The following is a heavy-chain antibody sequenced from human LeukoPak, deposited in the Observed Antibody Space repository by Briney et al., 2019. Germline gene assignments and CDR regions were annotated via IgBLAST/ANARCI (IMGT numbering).Heavy chain of an antibody. V-gene: IGHV3-7*01. J-gene: IGHJ4*02. Sequence: GGSLRLSCAASGFTFSIYWMSWVRQAPGKGLEWVANVRQDGSEKYYVDSVKGRFTISRDNAKHSLYLQMNSLRAEDTAVYYCARDGGSAMPFDYWGQGTLVTVSS. D-gene: IGHD2-2*01. CDR3: ARDGGSAMPFDY. CDR2: VRQDGSEK. CDR1: GFTFSIYW.